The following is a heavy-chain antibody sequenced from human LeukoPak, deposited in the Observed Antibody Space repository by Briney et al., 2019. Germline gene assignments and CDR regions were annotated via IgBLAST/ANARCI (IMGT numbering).Heavy chain of an antibody. Sequence: ASVKVSCKASGYTFTSYYMHWVRQAPGQGLEWMGIINPSGGSTSYAQKFQGRVTMTRDTSISTAYMELSRLRSDDTAVYYCARVKEIAAALDYWGQGTLVTVSS. D-gene: IGHD6-13*01. CDR3: ARVKEIAAALDY. V-gene: IGHV1-46*01. CDR1: GYTFTSYY. CDR2: INPSGGST. J-gene: IGHJ4*02.